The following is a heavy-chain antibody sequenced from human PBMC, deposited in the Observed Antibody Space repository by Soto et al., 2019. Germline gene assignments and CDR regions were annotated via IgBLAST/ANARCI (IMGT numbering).Heavy chain of an antibody. Sequence: SVKVSCKASGGTFSSYAISWVRQAPGQGLEWMGGIIPIFGTVNYAQKFQGRVTITADESTSTAYMELSSLRSEDTAVYYCARGYYDSSGYRSIDYWGKGTLVTVSS. CDR2: IIPIFGTV. CDR1: GGTFSSYA. CDR3: ARGYYDSSGYRSIDY. J-gene: IGHJ4*02. D-gene: IGHD3-22*01. V-gene: IGHV1-69*13.